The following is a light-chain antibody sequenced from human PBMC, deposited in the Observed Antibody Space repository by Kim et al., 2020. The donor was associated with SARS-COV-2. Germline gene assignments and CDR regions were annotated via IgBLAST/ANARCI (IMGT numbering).Light chain of an antibody. V-gene: IGLV2-14*01. CDR3: SSDTSSSGLMV. CDR2: EVT. CDR1: SSDIDDYNY. Sequence: SITISCTGTSSDIDDYNYVSWYQQHPGKAPKLMIYEVTKRPSGVSYRFSGSKSGNTAYLTISGLQAEDEADYYCSSDTSSSGLMVFGGGTQLTVL. J-gene: IGLJ3*02.